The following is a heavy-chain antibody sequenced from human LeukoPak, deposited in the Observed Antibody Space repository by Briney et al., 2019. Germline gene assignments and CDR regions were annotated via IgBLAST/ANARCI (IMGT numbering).Heavy chain of an antibody. CDR3: ARPTYDSSDYEYFQH. J-gene: IGHJ1*01. D-gene: IGHD3-22*01. CDR1: GYTFTSYS. CDR2: SSVYKGDT. Sequence: ASVKVSCKTSGYTFTSYSITWVRQAPGQGLEWMGWSSVYKGDTNYAQKLQGRVTMTTDTSTSTAYMELRSLRSDDTAVYYCARPTYDSSDYEYFQHWGQGTLVTVSS. V-gene: IGHV1-18*01.